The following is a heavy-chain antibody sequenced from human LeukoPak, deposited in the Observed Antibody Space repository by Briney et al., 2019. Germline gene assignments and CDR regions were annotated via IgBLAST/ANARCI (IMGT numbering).Heavy chain of an antibody. D-gene: IGHD3-22*01. CDR2: FDTADGET. CDR1: GYTLTELS. J-gene: IGHJ4*02. V-gene: IGHV1-24*01. Sequence: ASVKVSCKVSGYTLTELSMHWVRQAPGKGLEWVGGFDTADGETIYAQKFQGRVTMTEDTSTDTAYMELSSLRSEDTAVFFCATKVDYYDNSGYGQYFEYWGQGTLVTVSS. CDR3: ATKVDYYDNSGYGQYFEY.